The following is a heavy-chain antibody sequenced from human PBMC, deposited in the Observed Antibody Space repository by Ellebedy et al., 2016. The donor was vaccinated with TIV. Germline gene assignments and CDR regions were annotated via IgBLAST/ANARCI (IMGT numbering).Heavy chain of an antibody. V-gene: IGHV4-39*01. CDR3: ARLLKRGGFDN. Sequence: SETLSLXCTVSGGSISSSDYYWGWIRQPPGKGLEWIGSIYYSGKTYYNPSLKSRVTISVNTSKNQFSLKLSSVTAADTAVYYCARLLKRGGFDNWGQGTLVTVSS. CDR2: IYYSGKT. J-gene: IGHJ4*02. D-gene: IGHD2-8*01. CDR1: GGSISSSDYY.